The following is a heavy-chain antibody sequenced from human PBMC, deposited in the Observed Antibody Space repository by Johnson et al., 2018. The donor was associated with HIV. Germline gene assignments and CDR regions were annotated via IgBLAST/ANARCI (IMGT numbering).Heavy chain of an antibody. V-gene: IGHV3-30*19. Sequence: QVQLVESGGGVVQPGRSLRLSCAASGFTFSSYGMHWVRQAPGKGLEWVAVISFDGNNKYYTNSVKGRFTISRDNSKNTRYLRMNSLRPEDTALYYCARKGWDIWGQGTMVTVSS. CDR3: ARKGWDI. CDR1: GFTFSSYG. J-gene: IGHJ3*02. CDR2: ISFDGNNK. D-gene: IGHD6-19*01.